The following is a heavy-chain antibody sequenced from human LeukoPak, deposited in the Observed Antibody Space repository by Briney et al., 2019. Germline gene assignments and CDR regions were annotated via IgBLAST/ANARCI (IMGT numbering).Heavy chain of an antibody. CDR2: IRSEANSYAA. CDR3: TRQEDTAMVLYYYYYGMDV. D-gene: IGHD5-18*01. J-gene: IGHJ6*02. V-gene: IGHV3-73*01. Sequence: GGSLRLSCAASGFTFSGSAMHWVRQASGKGLEWVGRIRSEANSYAAAYAASVKGRFTISRDDSKNTAYLQMNSLKTEDTAVYYCTRQEDTAMVLYYYYYGMDVWGQGTTVTVSS. CDR1: GFTFSGSA.